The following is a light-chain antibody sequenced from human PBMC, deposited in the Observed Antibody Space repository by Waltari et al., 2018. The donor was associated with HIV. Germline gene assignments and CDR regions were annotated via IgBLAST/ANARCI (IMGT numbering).Light chain of an antibody. CDR2: MNN. Sequence: QSVLTQPPSASGTPGQRVTISCSGSSSNIGSNYVYWYQHLPGTAPNLLIYMNNQRPSGVPDRFSGSKSGTSASLAISGLRSEDEADYYCAAWDASLSAWVFGGGTKLTVL. CDR3: AAWDASLSAWV. J-gene: IGLJ3*02. CDR1: SSNIGSNY. V-gene: IGLV1-47*01.